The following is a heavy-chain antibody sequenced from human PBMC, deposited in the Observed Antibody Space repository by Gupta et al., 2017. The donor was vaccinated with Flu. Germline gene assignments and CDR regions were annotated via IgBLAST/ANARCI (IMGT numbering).Heavy chain of an antibody. CDR1: GFPFNAYG. V-gene: IGHV3-30*18. CDR2: ISYDGSNT. Sequence: QEQLVESGGGVVQPGRSLRLSCAASGFPFNAYGMHRVRQAPGKGLGWMALISYDGSNTFYTDSVKGRFTISRDNSKSTLYLQMNSLRVEDTAVYYCAKDHIGYSGSSHFFDSWGQGTLVPVSS. CDR3: AKDHIGYSGSSHFFDS. D-gene: IGHD5-12*01. J-gene: IGHJ4*02.